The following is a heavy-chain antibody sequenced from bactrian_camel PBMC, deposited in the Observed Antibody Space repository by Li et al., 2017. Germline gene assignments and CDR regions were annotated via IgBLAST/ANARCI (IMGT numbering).Heavy chain of an antibody. V-gene: IGHV3-3*01. CDR3: VADRPGTIRPHSPWLWRTADERAQWCSGGVCCEAPGDSGS. J-gene: IGHJ6*01. Sequence: VQLVESGGGSVQAGGSLRLSCAASGYIDNSSCLAWFREAPGKEREGVALIWPGDTKTYYGDSVKGRFTISRGSAKNTVLLQMNGLKPEDTATYYCVADRPGTIRPHSPWLWRTADERAQWCSGGVCCEAPGDSGSRGQGTQVTVS. CDR1: GYIDNSSC. D-gene: IGHD2*01. CDR2: IWPGDTKT.